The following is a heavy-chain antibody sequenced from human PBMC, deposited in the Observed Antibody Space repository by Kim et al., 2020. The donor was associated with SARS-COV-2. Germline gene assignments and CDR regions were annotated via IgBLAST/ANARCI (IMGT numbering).Heavy chain of an antibody. D-gene: IGHD4-17*01. J-gene: IGHJ2*01. CDR1: GFTFGDYA. Sequence: GGSLRLSCAASGFTFGDYAMHWVRQAPGKGLEWVSGISWNSGSIGYADSVKGRFTISRDNAKNSLYLQMNSLRAEDTALYYCAKDRAVTTYWYFDLWGRGTLVTVSS. CDR3: AKDRAVTTYWYFDL. CDR2: ISWNSGSI. V-gene: IGHV3-9*01.